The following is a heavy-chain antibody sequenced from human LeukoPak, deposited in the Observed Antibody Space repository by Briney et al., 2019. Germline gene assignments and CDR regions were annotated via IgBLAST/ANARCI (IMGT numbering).Heavy chain of an antibody. V-gene: IGHV3-30-3*01. J-gene: IGHJ4*02. CDR3: AKDRGRIAVAGSDY. Sequence: GRSLRLSCAASGFTFSSYAMHWVRQAPGKGLEWVAVISYDGSNKYYADSVKGRFTISRDNSKNTLYLQMNSLRAEDTAVYYCAKDRGRIAVAGSDYWGQGTLVTVSS. CDR1: GFTFSSYA. D-gene: IGHD6-19*01. CDR2: ISYDGSNK.